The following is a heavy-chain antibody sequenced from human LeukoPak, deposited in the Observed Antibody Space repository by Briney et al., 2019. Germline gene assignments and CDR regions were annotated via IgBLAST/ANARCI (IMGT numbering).Heavy chain of an antibody. CDR2: FDPEDGET. V-gene: IGHV1-24*01. CDR3: AREDYGDYDWFDP. CDR1: GYTLTELS. Sequence: ASVKVSCKVSGYTLTELSMHWVRQAPGKGLEWMGGFDPEDGETIYAQKFQGRVTMTRDMSTSTVYMELSSLRSEDTAVYYCAREDYGDYDWFDPWGQGTLVTVSS. D-gene: IGHD4-17*01. J-gene: IGHJ5*02.